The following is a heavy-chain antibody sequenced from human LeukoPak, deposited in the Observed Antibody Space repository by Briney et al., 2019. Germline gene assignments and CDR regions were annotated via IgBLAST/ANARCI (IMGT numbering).Heavy chain of an antibody. CDR1: RFTFSSYG. CDR2: ISGSGGTT. J-gene: IGHJ4*02. Sequence: GGTLRLSCAASRFTFSSYGMSWVRQAPGKGLEWVSAISGSGGTTYYADSVKGRFTISRDNSKNTLYLQMNSLGAEDTAVYYCAKSGYDRFDYWGQGTLVTVSS. CDR3: AKSGYDRFDY. D-gene: IGHD5-12*01. V-gene: IGHV3-23*01.